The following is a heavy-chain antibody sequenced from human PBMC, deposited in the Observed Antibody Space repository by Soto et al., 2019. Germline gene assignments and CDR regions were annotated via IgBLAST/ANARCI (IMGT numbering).Heavy chain of an antibody. Sequence: QVQLVQSGSEVKKPGASVKVSCRASGYTFTNYGITWVRQAPGQGLEWMGWISAYDGNTAYPQKFQGRVTMATDTSPSTAYMALRSLRSDDTGVYYCARDGIGGWFPKDYWGQGTLVTVSS. D-gene: IGHD2-15*01. CDR1: GYTFTNYG. J-gene: IGHJ4*02. V-gene: IGHV1-18*04. CDR2: ISAYDGNT. CDR3: ARDGIGGWFPKDY.